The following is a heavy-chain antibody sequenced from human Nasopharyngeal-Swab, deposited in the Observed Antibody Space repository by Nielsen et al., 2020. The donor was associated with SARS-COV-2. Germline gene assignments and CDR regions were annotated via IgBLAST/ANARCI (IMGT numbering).Heavy chain of an antibody. CDR2: INGDGTRI. V-gene: IGHV3-74*01. CDR1: RFTFSRYW. CDR3: AREVALYGMDV. J-gene: IGHJ6*02. Sequence: GESLKISCTASRFTFSRYWIHWVRQVPGKGLVWVSRINGDGTRINYADSVKGRFTISRDNAKNTVFLQMNSLRAEDTAVYYCAREVALYGMDVWGQGTTVTVSS. D-gene: IGHD2-15*01.